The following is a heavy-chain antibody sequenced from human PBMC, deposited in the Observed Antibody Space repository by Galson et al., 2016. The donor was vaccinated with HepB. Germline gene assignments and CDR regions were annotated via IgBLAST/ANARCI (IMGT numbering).Heavy chain of an antibody. D-gene: IGHD1-1*01. CDR3: ARFIASPWNDYYYYGMDV. CDR1: GIIFNNYA. CDR2: ISNDGSNK. J-gene: IGHJ6*04. V-gene: IGHV3-30-3*01. Sequence: SLRLSCAASGIIFNNYAMHWVRQAPGKGLEWLAVISNDGSNKYFADSVKGRFTISRDNSKNTLYLQMNSLRAEDTAVYYCARFIASPWNDYYYYGMDVWGKGTTVTVSS.